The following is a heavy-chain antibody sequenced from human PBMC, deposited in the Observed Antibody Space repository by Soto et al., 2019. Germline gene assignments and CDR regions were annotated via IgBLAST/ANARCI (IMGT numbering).Heavy chain of an antibody. CDR3: ARDFFQVVYYYGSGSYYYYYGMDV. CDR2: INPNSGGT. CDR1: GYTFTGYY. V-gene: IGHV1-2*04. D-gene: IGHD3-10*01. J-gene: IGHJ6*02. Sequence: ASVKVSCKASGYTFTGYYMHWVRQAPGQGLEWMGWINPNSGGTNYAQKFQGWVTMTRDTSISTAYMELSRLRSDDTAVYYCARDFFQVVYYYGSGSYYYYYGMDVWGQGTMVTVSS.